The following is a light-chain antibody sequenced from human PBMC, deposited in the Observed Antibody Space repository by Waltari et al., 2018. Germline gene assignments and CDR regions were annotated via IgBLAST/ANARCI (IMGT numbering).Light chain of an antibody. CDR2: EVS. Sequence: QSALPPPASVSGSPGQSITISCTGTCSAVGTYNLVSWYQQHPGKAPKLMIYEVSKRPPGVSNRFSGSKSGNTASLTISGLQAEDETDYYCCSYAGSSTYVFGTGTKVTVL. J-gene: IGLJ1*01. CDR3: CSYAGSSTYV. CDR1: CSAVGTYNL. V-gene: IGLV2-23*02.